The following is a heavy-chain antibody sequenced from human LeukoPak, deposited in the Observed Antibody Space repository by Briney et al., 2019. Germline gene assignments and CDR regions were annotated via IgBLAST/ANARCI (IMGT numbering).Heavy chain of an antibody. CDR3: AKGRYYYDSSGYYSEYYMDV. Sequence: PGRSLRLSCAASEFTFSSYGMHWVRQAPGKGLEWVAVIWYDGSNKYYADSVKGRFTISRDNSKNTLYLQMNSLRAEDTAVYYCAKGRYYYDSSGYYSEYYMDVWGKGTTVTVSS. J-gene: IGHJ6*03. V-gene: IGHV3-33*06. CDR1: EFTFSSYG. D-gene: IGHD3-22*01. CDR2: IWYDGSNK.